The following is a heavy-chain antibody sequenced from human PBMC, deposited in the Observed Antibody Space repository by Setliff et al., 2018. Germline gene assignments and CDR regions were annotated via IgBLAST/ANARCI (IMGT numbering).Heavy chain of an antibody. CDR3: ARRATYYNFWSGYYDY. Sequence: PSETLSLTCAVSGGSISSSNWWSWVRQPPGKGLEWIGSIYHSGSTYYNPSLKSRVTISVDTSKNQFSLKLSSVTAADTAVYYCARRATYYNFWSGYYDYWGQGTLVTVSS. CDR1: GGSISSSNW. CDR2: IYHSGST. J-gene: IGHJ4*02. V-gene: IGHV4-4*02. D-gene: IGHD3-3*01.